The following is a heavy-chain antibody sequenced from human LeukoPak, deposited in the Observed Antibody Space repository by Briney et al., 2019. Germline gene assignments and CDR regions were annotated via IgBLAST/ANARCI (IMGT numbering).Heavy chain of an antibody. CDR3: ARGGSGSYYKGWFDP. Sequence: PSETLSLTCTVSGVSISSYYWSWIRQPPGKGLEWIGYIYYSGSTNYNPSLKSRVTISVDTSKNQFSLKLSSVTAADTAVYYCARGGSGSYYKGWFDPWGQGTLVTVSS. V-gene: IGHV4-59*01. J-gene: IGHJ5*02. CDR1: GVSISSYY. CDR2: IYYSGST. D-gene: IGHD3-10*01.